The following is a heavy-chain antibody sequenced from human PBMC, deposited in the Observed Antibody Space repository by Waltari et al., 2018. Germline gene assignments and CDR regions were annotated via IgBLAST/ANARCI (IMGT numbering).Heavy chain of an antibody. CDR3: ARQVGSAVGFDY. D-gene: IGHD2-15*01. V-gene: IGHV4-38-2*01. Sequence: QVQLQESGPGLVKPSETLSLTCAVSGYSISSGYYWGWIRQPPGKGLEWIGSIYHSGSTYYNPSLKSRVTISVDTSKNQFSLKLSSVTAADTAVYYCARQVGSAVGFDYWGQGTLVTVSS. CDR1: GYSISSGYY. CDR2: IYHSGST. J-gene: IGHJ4*02.